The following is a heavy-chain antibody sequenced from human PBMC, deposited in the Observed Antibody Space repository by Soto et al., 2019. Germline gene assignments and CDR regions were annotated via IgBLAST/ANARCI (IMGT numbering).Heavy chain of an antibody. CDR2: ISAAGDP. Sequence: EVQLVESGGGLVQPGGSLRLSCEASGFTFRNYDMHWVRQGTGKGLEWVSGISAAGDPDYADSVEGRFTFSRENAQNSFFLQMNSLRVGDTAVYYCARTDRDFYGLDVWGQGTTVIVS. V-gene: IGHV3-13*05. J-gene: IGHJ6*02. CDR3: ARTDRDFYGLDV. CDR1: GFTFRNYD.